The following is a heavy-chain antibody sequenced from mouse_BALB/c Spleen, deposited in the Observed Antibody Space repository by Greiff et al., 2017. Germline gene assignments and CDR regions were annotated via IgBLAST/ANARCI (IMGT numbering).Heavy chain of an antibody. V-gene: IGHV5-12-1*01. CDR1: GFAFSSYD. Sequence: EVKVVESGGGLVKPGGSLKLSCAASGFAFSSYDMSWVRQTPEKRLEWVAYISSGGGSTYYPDTVKGRFTISRDNAKNTLYLQMSSLKSEDTAMYYCARRGTWGYFDYWGQGTTLTVSS. CDR3: ARRGTWGYFDY. J-gene: IGHJ2*01. CDR2: ISSGGGST. D-gene: IGHD3-3*01.